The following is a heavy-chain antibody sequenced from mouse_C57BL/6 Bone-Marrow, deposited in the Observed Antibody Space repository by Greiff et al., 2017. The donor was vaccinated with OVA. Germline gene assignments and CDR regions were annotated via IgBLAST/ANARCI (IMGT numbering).Heavy chain of an antibody. CDR2: ISDGGSYT. D-gene: IGHD6-2*01. V-gene: IGHV5-4*01. J-gene: IGHJ3*01. Sequence: EVQVVESGGGLVKPGGSLKLSCAASGFTFSSYAMSWVRQTPEKRLAWVATISDGGSYTYYPDNVKGRFTISRDNAKNNLYLQMSHLKSEDTSMYYCAKSRRSLPWFAYWGQGTLVTVSA. CDR1: GFTFSSYA. CDR3: AKSRRSLPWFAY.